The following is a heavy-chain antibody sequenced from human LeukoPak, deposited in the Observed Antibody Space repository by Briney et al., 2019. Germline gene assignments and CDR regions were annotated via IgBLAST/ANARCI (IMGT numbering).Heavy chain of an antibody. CDR2: IYTSGST. Sequence: PSETLSLTCPVSGDSISGYYWSWIRQPAGKGLEWIGRIYTSGSTNYNPSLKSRVTMSVDTSKNQFSLNLTSATAADTAVYYCARDRSASYRFDYWGQGTLVTVSS. D-gene: IGHD1-26*01. CDR1: GDSISGYY. CDR3: ARDRSASYRFDY. J-gene: IGHJ4*02. V-gene: IGHV4-4*07.